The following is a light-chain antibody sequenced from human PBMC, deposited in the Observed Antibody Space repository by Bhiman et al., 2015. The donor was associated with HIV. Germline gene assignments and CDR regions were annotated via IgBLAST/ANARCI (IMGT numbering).Light chain of an antibody. Sequence: QSALTQPASVSGSPGQSITISCSGTSSDIGGSDSVSWYQHHPGKAPKLIIYDVSKWPAGVSSRFSGSKSGNTASLAISGLQAEDEADYYCSSYTSTYTLVFGTGTKVTVL. CDR2: DVS. J-gene: IGLJ1*01. CDR1: SSDIGGSDS. V-gene: IGLV2-14*03. CDR3: SSYTSTYTLV.